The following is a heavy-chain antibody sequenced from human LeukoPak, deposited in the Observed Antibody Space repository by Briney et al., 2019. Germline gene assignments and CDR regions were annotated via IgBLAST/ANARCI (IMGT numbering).Heavy chain of an antibody. CDR3: ARALYSSSQGFDY. D-gene: IGHD6-13*01. CDR2: ISSSSSTI. J-gene: IGHJ4*02. V-gene: IGHV3-48*04. Sequence: GGSLRLSCAASGFTFSSYSMNWVRQAPGKGLEWVSYISSSSSTIYYADSVKGRFTISRDNAKNSLYLQMNSLRAEDTAVYYCARALYSSSQGFDYWGQGTLVTVSS. CDR1: GFTFSSYS.